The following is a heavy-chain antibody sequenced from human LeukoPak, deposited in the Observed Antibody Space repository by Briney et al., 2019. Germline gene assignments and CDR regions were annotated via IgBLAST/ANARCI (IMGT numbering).Heavy chain of an antibody. CDR3: ARTYCSGGSCYSGNDAFDI. CDR2: IYHSGST. V-gene: IGHV4-30-2*01. D-gene: IGHD2-15*01. CDR1: GGSISSGGYS. Sequence: SETLSLTCAVSGGSISSGGYSWSWIRQLPGKGLEWIVYIYHSGSTYYNPSLKSRVTISVDRSKNQFSLKLSSVTAADTAVYYCARTYCSGGSCYSGNDAFDIWGQGTMVTVSS. J-gene: IGHJ3*02.